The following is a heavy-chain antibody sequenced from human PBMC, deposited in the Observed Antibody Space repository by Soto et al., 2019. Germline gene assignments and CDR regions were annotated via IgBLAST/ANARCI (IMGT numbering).Heavy chain of an antibody. CDR3: AREREILGSGMDV. J-gene: IGHJ6*02. Sequence: QVQVQESGPGLVKPSQTLSLTCNVSGDSVSSGGYYWSWIRQHPGTGLEWIGYIYYRGNTYYNPSLKSRVTISQDTSKNQVPLKMTVTAADTAVYYCAREREILGSGMDVWGQGTTVTVSS. CDR1: GDSVSSGGYY. CDR2: IYYRGNT. D-gene: IGHD1-26*01. V-gene: IGHV4-31*03.